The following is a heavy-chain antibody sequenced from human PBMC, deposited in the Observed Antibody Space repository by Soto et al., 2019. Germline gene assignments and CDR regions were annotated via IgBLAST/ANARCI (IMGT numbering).Heavy chain of an antibody. Sequence: PAGCMGLCCAACGVTFSSYGMHVVRQAPGKGLEWVAVIWYDGSNKYYADSVKGRFTISRDNSKNTLYLQMNSLRAEDTAVYYCARDRERIVVVPAAIHPWGQGTLVTVSS. CDR2: IWYDGSNK. CDR3: ARDRERIVVVPAAIHP. J-gene: IGHJ5*02. D-gene: IGHD2-2*01. V-gene: IGHV3-33*01. CDR1: GVTFSSYG.